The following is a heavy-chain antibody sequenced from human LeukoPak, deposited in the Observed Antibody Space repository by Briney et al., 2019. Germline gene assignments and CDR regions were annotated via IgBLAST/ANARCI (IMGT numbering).Heavy chain of an antibody. Sequence: SETLSLTCTVSGGSVSSGSYYWSWIRQPPGKGLEWIGYIYYSGSTNYNPSLKSRVTISVDTSKNQFSLKLSSVTAADTAVYYCARVYYDSSGYHGFDYWGQGTLVTVSS. CDR3: ARVYYDSSGYHGFDY. V-gene: IGHV4-61*01. CDR1: GGSVSSGSYY. CDR2: IYYSGST. J-gene: IGHJ4*02. D-gene: IGHD3-22*01.